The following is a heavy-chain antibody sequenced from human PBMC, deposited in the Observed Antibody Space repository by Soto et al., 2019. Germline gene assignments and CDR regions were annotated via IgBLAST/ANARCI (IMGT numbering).Heavy chain of an antibody. CDR3: ALVDITIFGVVIIPGAYYFDY. CDR1: GYTFTSYG. D-gene: IGHD3-3*01. V-gene: IGHV1-18*01. CDR2: ISAYNGNT. Sequence: QVQLVQSGAEVKKPGASVKVSCKASGYTFTSYGISWLRQAPGQVLAWMGWISAYNGNTNYAQKLQGRVTMTTDTSTSTAYMELRSLRSDDTAVYYCALVDITIFGVVIIPGAYYFDYWGQGTLVTVSS. J-gene: IGHJ4*02.